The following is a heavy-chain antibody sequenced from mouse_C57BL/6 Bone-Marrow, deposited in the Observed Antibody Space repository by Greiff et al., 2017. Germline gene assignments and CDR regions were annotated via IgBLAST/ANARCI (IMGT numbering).Heavy chain of an antibody. CDR2: INSDGGST. D-gene: IGHD1-1*01. V-gene: IGHV5-2*01. CDR1: EYEFPSHD. Sequence: EVQLVESGGGLVQPGESLKLSCESNEYEFPSHDMSWVRKTPEKRLELVAAINSDGGSTYYPDPMERRFIISRDNTKKTLYLQMSSLRSEDTALYYCARREDYYGSSRYWYFDVWGTGTTVTVSS. CDR3: ARREDYYGSSRYWYFDV. J-gene: IGHJ1*03.